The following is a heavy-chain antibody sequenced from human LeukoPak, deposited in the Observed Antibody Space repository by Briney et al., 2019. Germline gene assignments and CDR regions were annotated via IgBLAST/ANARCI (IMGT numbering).Heavy chain of an antibody. J-gene: IGHJ6*02. V-gene: IGHV3-74*01. CDR1: GFTFSRNW. Sequence: PGGSLRLSCAASGFTFSRNWMRWVRQVPGKGRVGVSRVNRDGRTTTYADSVKGRFTIHRHNGKNTVYLQMNSLRAEDAAVYYCASGVHYGRDVGAQGTTVSVSS. CDR3: ASGVHYGRDV. CDR2: VNRDGRTT. D-gene: IGHD3-10*01.